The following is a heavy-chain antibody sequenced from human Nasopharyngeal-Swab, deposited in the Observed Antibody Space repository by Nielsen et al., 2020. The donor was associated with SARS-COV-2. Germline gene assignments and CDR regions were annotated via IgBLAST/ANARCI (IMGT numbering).Heavy chain of an antibody. Sequence: GGSLRLSCAASGITFSRYWMSWVRQAPGKGLEWVANIKQDGSEKYYVDSVKGRFTISRDNAKNSLYLQMNSLRAEDTAVYYCARGPGSWYSLDYWGQGTLVTVSS. J-gene: IGHJ4*02. D-gene: IGHD6-13*01. CDR2: IKQDGSEK. CDR3: ARGPGSWYSLDY. CDR1: GITFSRYW. V-gene: IGHV3-7*01.